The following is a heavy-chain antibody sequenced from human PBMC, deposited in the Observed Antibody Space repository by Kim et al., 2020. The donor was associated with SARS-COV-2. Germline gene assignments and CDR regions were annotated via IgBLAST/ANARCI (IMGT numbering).Heavy chain of an antibody. CDR3: ARDQSINYYYYYYGMDV. J-gene: IGHJ6*02. CDR2: INTNTGNP. Sequence: ASVKVSCKASGYTFTSYAMNWVRQAPGQGLEWMGWINTNTGNPTYAQGFTGRFVFSLDTSVSTAYLQISSLKAEDTAVYYCARDQSINYYYYYYGMDVWGQGTTVTVSS. CDR1: GYTFTSYA. V-gene: IGHV7-4-1*02. D-gene: IGHD1-1*01.